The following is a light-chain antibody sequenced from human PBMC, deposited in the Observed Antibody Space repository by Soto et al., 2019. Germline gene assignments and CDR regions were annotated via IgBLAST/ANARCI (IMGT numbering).Light chain of an antibody. CDR3: SSYASSSALYV. CDR1: SSDVGGYNY. CDR2: EVS. J-gene: IGLJ1*01. Sequence: QSALTQPASVSGSPGQSITISCTGTSSDVGGYNYVSWYQQHPGKAPKLMIYEVSNRPSGVSNRFSGSKSGNTASLTISGLQAEDESDSYCSSYASSSALYVFGTGTKVTVL. V-gene: IGLV2-14*01.